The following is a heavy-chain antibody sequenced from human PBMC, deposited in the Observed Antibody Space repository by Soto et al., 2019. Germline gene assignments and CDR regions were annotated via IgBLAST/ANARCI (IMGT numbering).Heavy chain of an antibody. CDR2: ISSSSSYI. CDR3: ARGRQYQLRSRPDNWFDP. CDR1: GFTFISYS. J-gene: IGHJ5*02. Sequence: GGSLRLSCAASGFTFISYSMNWVLQAPGKGLEWVSSISSSSSYIYYADSVKGRFTISRDNAKNSLYLQMNSLRAEDTAVYYCARGRQYQLRSRPDNWFDPWGKGTLVTVSS. V-gene: IGHV3-21*01. D-gene: IGHD2-2*01.